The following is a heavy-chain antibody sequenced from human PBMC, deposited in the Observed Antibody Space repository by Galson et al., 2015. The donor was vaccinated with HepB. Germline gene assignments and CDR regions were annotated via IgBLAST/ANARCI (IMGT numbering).Heavy chain of an antibody. Sequence: SVKVSCKASGYTFSNYAINWVRQAPGQGLQWMGWINTNTGNPTYAQGFRGRFVFSLDTSVSTAFLQVSSLKPEDTAVYFCARNFPPQTTVTTWAFGFWGQGTLVTVSS. D-gene: IGHD4-11*01. CDR1: GYTFSNYA. V-gene: IGHV7-4-1*02. CDR3: ARNFPPQTTVTTWAFGF. J-gene: IGHJ4*02. CDR2: INTNTGNP.